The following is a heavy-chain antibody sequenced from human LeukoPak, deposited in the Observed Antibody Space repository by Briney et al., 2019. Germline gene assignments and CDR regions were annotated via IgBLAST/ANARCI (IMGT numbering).Heavy chain of an antibody. CDR3: ARLRPHDAFDI. Sequence: GGSLRLSCAASGFTFSSYAMSWVRQAPGKGLEWVSSISSSSSYIYYADSVKGRFTISRDNAKNSLYLQMNSLRAEDTAVYYCARLRPHDAFDIWGQGTMVTVSS. CDR2: ISSSSSYI. J-gene: IGHJ3*02. CDR1: GFTFSSYA. V-gene: IGHV3-21*01. D-gene: IGHD6-6*01.